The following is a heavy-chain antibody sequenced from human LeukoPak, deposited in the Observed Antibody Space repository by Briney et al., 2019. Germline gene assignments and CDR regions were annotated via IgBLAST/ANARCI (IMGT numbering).Heavy chain of an antibody. J-gene: IGHJ5*02. Sequence: ASVKVSCKASGYTFTSYGISWVRQVPGQGLEWVGWISAYNGNTNYAQKLQGRVTMTTDTSTSTAYMELRSLRSDDTAVYYCAKTFSSSNGYNWLDPWGQGTLVTVSS. V-gene: IGHV1-18*01. CDR1: GYTFTSYG. CDR2: ISAYNGNT. CDR3: AKTFSSSNGYNWLDP. D-gene: IGHD6-13*01.